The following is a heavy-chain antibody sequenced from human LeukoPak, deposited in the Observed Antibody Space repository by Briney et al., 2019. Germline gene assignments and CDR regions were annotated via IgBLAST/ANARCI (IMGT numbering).Heavy chain of an antibody. CDR1: GYTLTELS. CDR2: FDPEDGET. D-gene: IGHD6-13*01. J-gene: IGHJ4*02. V-gene: IGHV1-24*01. CDR3: ATSRQQLVTFDY. Sequence: ASVKVSRKVSGYTLTELSMHWVRQAPGKGLEWMGGFDPEDGETIYAQKFQGRVTVTEDTSTDTAYMELSSLRSEDTAVYYCATSRQQLVTFDYWGQGTLVTVSS.